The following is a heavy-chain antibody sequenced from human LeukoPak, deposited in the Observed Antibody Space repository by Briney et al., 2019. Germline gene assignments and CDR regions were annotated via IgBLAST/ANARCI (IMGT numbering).Heavy chain of an antibody. CDR3: ARFRLPPPALYDSSGSAYYFGY. V-gene: IGHV4-34*01. CDR2: INHSGST. Sequence: EPSETLSLTCAVYGGSFSGYYWSWIRQPPGKGLEWIGEINHSGSTTYNPSLKSRVTISVDTSKNQFSLKLSSVTAADTAVYYCARFRLPPPALYDSSGSAYYFGYWGQGTLVTVSS. CDR1: GGSFSGYY. J-gene: IGHJ4*02. D-gene: IGHD3-22*01.